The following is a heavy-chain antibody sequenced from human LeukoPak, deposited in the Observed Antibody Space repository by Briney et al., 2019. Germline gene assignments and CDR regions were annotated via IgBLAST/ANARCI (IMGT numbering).Heavy chain of an antibody. Sequence: PGGSLRLSCAASGVTSNYFTWVRQAPGKGLEWVSVIYNGGTTYYADSVKGRFTISGDKSANTVYLQMHSLRLDDTAVYYCAHSYDFDSSGFHRPTAVWGQGTLVTVSS. V-gene: IGHV3-53*05. CDR3: AHSYDFDSSGFHRPTAV. D-gene: IGHD3-22*01. CDR2: IYNGGTT. J-gene: IGHJ4*02. CDR1: GVTSNY.